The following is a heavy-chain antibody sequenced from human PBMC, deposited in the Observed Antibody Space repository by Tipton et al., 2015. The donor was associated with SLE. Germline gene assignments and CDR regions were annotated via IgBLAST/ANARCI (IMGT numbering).Heavy chain of an antibody. J-gene: IGHJ4*02. V-gene: IGHV4-61*02. CDR2: VYTTGVT. CDR3: VRGEGSGS. CDR1: GGSSSSTSYY. D-gene: IGHD2-15*01. Sequence: LRLSCSVSGGSSSSTSYYCNWIRQPAGKGLEWVGRVYTTGVTNYNPSLKSRVTISVDTSKNQFSLKLSSVTAADTAVYYCVRGEGSGSWGQGTLVTVSS.